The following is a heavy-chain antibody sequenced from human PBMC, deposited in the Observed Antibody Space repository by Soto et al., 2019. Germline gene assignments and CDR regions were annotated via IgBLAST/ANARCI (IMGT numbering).Heavy chain of an antibody. CDR3: ARYRPGINTFYELDV. V-gene: IGHV1-18*01. CDR1: GYTFSRTG. D-gene: IGHD5-12*01. CDR2: ISSYTGHT. J-gene: IGHJ6*02. Sequence: QVHLVQSGAEVKKPGASVNVSCKASGYTFSRTGISWVRQAPGQGLEWMGWISSYTGHTSYVEKLQGRITMTTDTSTNTAYMELRSLTSDDTAVYYCARYRPGINTFYELDVWGQGTTVTVSS.